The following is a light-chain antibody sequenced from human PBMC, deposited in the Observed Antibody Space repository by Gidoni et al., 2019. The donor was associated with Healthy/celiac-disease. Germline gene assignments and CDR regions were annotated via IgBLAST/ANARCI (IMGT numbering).Light chain of an antibody. CDR1: QSVSSSY. CDR2: GAS. CDR3: QQYGSSAWT. Sequence: EIVLTQSPGTLSLSPGERATLSCRASQSVSSSYLAWYQQKPGQAPRLLIYGASSRATGLPDRFSGSGSGTDFPLTISRLEPEDFAVYYCQQYGSSAWTFXXXTKVEIK. J-gene: IGKJ1*01. V-gene: IGKV3-20*01.